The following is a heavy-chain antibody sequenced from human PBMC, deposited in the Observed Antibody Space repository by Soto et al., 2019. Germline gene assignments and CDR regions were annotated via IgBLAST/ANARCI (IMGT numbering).Heavy chain of an antibody. J-gene: IGHJ6*02. V-gene: IGHV3-13*01. CDR3: AREVGYQLLGQETYYYYGMDV. CDR1: GFTFSSYD. D-gene: IGHD2-2*01. Sequence: GGSLRLSCAASGFTFSSYDMHWVRQATGKGLEWVSAIGTAGDTYYPGSVKGRFTISRENAKNSLYLQMNSLRAEDTAVYYCAREVGYQLLGQETYYYYGMDVWGQGTTVTVSS. CDR2: IGTAGDT.